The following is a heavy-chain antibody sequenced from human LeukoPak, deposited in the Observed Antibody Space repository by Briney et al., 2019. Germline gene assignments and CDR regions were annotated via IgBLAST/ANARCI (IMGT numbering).Heavy chain of an antibody. V-gene: IGHV1-2*02. D-gene: IGHD6-13*01. CDR3: ARIGIAAAADDY. Sequence: ASVTVTCKASGYTFTGYYMHWVRQAPGQGLEWMGWINPNSGGTNYEQKFQGRVTMTRDTSISTAYMELSRLRSDDTAVYYCARIGIAAAADDYWGQGTLVTVSS. J-gene: IGHJ4*02. CDR1: GYTFTGYY. CDR2: INPNSGGT.